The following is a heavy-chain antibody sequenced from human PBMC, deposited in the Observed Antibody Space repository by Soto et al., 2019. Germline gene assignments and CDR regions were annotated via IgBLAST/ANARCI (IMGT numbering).Heavy chain of an antibody. D-gene: IGHD2-2*01. Sequence: GSLRLSCAASGFTFSSYSMNWVRQAPGKGLEWVSYISSSRSTIYYADSVEGRFTISRDNAKNSLYLQMNSLRAEDTAVYYCARDCPGSSTTCYGNEWFDSWGQGTLVTVSS. V-gene: IGHV3-48*01. CDR1: GFTFSSYS. CDR2: ISSSRSTI. J-gene: IGHJ5*01. CDR3: ARDCPGSSTTCYGNEWFDS.